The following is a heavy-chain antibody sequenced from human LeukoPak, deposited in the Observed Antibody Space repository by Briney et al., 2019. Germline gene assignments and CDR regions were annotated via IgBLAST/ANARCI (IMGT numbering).Heavy chain of an antibody. D-gene: IGHD5-12*01. CDR1: GYTFTSYA. J-gene: IGHJ4*02. CDR2: INTHTGDP. V-gene: IGHV7-4-1*02. CDR3: AREAAGYSGRGPFDY. Sequence: ASVKVSCKTSGYTFTSYALNWVRQAPGQGLEWMGWINTHTGDPTYVQGFTGRFVFSLDASARTTFLQITNLKPDDTGVYYCAREAAGYSGRGPFDYWGQGTLVTVSS.